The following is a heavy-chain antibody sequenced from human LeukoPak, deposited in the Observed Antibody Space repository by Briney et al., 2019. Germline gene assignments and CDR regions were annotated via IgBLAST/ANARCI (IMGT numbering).Heavy chain of an antibody. CDR3: ARRIRTIFGVVIMHLDY. V-gene: IGHV1-2*02. CDR1: GYTFTGYY. CDR2: INPNSGGT. J-gene: IGHJ4*02. D-gene: IGHD3-3*01. Sequence: ASVKVSCKASGYTFTGYYMHWVRQAPGQGLEWMGWINPNSGGTNYAKKFQGRVTMTRDTSISTAYMELSRLRSDDTAVYYCARRIRTIFGVVIMHLDYWGQGTLVTVSS.